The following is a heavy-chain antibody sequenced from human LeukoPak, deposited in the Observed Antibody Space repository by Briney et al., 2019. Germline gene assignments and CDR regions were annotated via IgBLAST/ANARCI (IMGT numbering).Heavy chain of an antibody. J-gene: IGHJ4*02. V-gene: IGHV1-46*01. CDR3: ARDGSGYPERFDY. Sequence: GASVKVSCKASGYTFTSYYMHWVRQAPGQGLEWMGIINPSGGSTSYAQKLQGRVTMTTDTSTSTAYMELRSLRSDDTAVYYCARDGSGYPERFDYWGQGTLVTVSS. D-gene: IGHD3-3*01. CDR1: GYTFTSYY. CDR2: INPSGGST.